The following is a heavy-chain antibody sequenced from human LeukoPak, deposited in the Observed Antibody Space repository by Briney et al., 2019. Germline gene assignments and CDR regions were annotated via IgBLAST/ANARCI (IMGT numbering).Heavy chain of an antibody. V-gene: IGHV4-39*01. CDR3: ARHDGRGGATMGALDY. J-gene: IGHJ4*02. CDR2: IYYGGTT. D-gene: IGHD4/OR15-4a*01. Sequence: SVTLSITCTVSGGSVSSRCCFWGRIHQPPGTGLEWIGIIYYGGTTYYNPSLKSRVTISVDTSKNQFSLNLSSVTATDTAVYYCARHDGRGGATMGALDYWGRGTLVTVSS. CDR1: GGSVSSRCCF.